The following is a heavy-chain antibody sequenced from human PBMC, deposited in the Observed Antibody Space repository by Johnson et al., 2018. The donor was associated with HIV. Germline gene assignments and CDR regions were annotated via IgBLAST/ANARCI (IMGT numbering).Heavy chain of an antibody. CDR3: ANLKTKGSCSSTGCRDNAFDI. J-gene: IGHJ3*02. CDR2: IKQDGSEK. CDR1: GFTFSSYW. Sequence: VLLVESGGGLVQPGGSLRLSCAASGFTFSSYWMSWVRQAPGRGLEWVANIKQDGSEKYYVDSVKGRFTISRDNAKNSLYLHRNSLRAEDTAVYYCANLKTKGSCSSTGCRDNAFDIWGQGTMVTVSS. D-gene: IGHD2-2*01. V-gene: IGHV3-7*01.